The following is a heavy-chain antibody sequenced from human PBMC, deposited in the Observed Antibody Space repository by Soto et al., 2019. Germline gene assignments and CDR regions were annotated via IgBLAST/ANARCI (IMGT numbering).Heavy chain of an antibody. J-gene: IGHJ5*02. V-gene: IGHV3-23*01. Sequence: AGGSLRLSCAASGFMFSDYAMTWARQAPGKELEWVSGLLRPGRSTYYADSVKGRFTISGDTSANTVYLQMDSLRAEDTAVYYCARHATANEGSWLMDSWGQGTVVIVSS. CDR1: GFMFSDYA. CDR3: ARHATANEGSWLMDS. CDR2: LLRPGRST. D-gene: IGHD3-16*01.